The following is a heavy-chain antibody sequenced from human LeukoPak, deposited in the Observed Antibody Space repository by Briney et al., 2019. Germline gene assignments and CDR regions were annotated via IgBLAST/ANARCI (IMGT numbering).Heavy chain of an antibody. CDR2: IYAGGAT. J-gene: IGHJ5*02. Sequence: GGSLRLSCAASGLTVSSNYMSWVRQAPGKGLEWVSVIYAGGATYYSDSVKGRFTISRDNSKNTLYLQMNSLRAEDTALYYCVKASSSSPQYNWFDAWGQGTLVTVSS. CDR3: VKASSSSPQYNWFDA. V-gene: IGHV3-53*01. D-gene: IGHD6-6*01. CDR1: GLTVSSNY.